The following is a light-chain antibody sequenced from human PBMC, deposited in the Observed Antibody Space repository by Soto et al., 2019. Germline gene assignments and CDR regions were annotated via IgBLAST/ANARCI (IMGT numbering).Light chain of an antibody. Sequence: EIVMTQSPATLSVSPGERATLSCRASQSVSSNLAWYQQKPGQAPRLLIYGASTRGTGIPARFSGSGSGTEFTLTISSLQSEDFAVYYCQQYNDWPLLFGQGTRLEIK. CDR1: QSVSSN. V-gene: IGKV3-15*01. CDR3: QQYNDWPLL. J-gene: IGKJ5*01. CDR2: GAS.